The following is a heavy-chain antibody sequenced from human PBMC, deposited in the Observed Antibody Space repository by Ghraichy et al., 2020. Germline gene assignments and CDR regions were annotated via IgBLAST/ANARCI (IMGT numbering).Heavy chain of an antibody. CDR3: GRGGYIYGSNPVDY. Sequence: GGSLRLSCAASGFIFNTYYMTWVRQAPGKGLEWVANIKQDGSEKYYVDSVKGRFTISRDNAKDSVYLQMNSLRAEDTAVYFCGRGGYIYGSNPVDYWGQGTKVTVSS. CDR2: IKQDGSEK. D-gene: IGHD5-18*01. J-gene: IGHJ4*02. CDR1: GFIFNTYY. V-gene: IGHV3-7*04.